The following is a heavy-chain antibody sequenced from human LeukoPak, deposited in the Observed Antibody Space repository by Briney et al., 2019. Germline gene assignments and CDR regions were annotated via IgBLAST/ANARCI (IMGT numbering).Heavy chain of an antibody. CDR2: IRRKTDGGTT. V-gene: IGHV3-15*01. CDR1: GFTFSNAW. Sequence: GESLRLSCAASGFTFSNAWMSWVRQTPGKGMEWVGRIRRKTDGGTTDYAAPVKARFTISRDDSKNTLYLQMNSLKTEDTAIYFCTTAVAGPYYFDSWGQGTLVTVSS. D-gene: IGHD6-19*01. CDR3: TTAVAGPYYFDS. J-gene: IGHJ4*02.